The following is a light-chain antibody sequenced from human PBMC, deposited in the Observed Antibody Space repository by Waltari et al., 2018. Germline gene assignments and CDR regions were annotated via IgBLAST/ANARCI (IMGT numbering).Light chain of an antibody. V-gene: IGLV1-44*01. CDR2: SDH. CDR1: SSNIGKNS. CDR3: ATWDDSLKGWV. J-gene: IGLJ3*02. Sequence: HSVLTQPPSASGTPGQSVTMSCSGSSSNIGKNSVNWYQQVPGTAPKLLIDSDHQRPSGVPARFFGSKSDTSASLAISGLQSDDEADYYCATWDDSLKGWVFGGGTKLTVL.